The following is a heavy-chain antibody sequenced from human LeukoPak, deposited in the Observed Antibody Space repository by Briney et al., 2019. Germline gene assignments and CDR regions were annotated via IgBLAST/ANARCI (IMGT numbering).Heavy chain of an antibody. CDR3: ARAGLWFGDYYYMDV. J-gene: IGHJ6*03. Sequence: VASVKVSCKASGYTFTSYDINWVRQATGQGLEWMGWMNPNSGNTGYAQKFQGRVTITRNTSISTAYMELSSLRSEDTAVYYCARAGLWFGDYYYMDVWGKGTTVTVSS. CDR2: MNPNSGNT. V-gene: IGHV1-8*03. D-gene: IGHD3-10*01. CDR1: GYTFTSYD.